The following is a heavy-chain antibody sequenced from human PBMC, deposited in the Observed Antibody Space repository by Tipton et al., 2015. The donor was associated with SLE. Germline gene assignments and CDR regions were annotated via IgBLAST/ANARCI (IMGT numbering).Heavy chain of an antibody. Sequence: TLSLTCTVSGYSISSDYYWSWIRQPPGKGLEWIGYIYHSGDTYYNLSLKSRLGISVDTSENQFSLRLNSVSAADTAVYYCARIYGSGNWYFDLWGRGTLVIVSS. CDR1: GYSISSDYY. J-gene: IGHJ2*01. CDR3: ARIYGSGNWYFDL. D-gene: IGHD3-10*01. CDR2: IYHSGDT. V-gene: IGHV4-38-2*02.